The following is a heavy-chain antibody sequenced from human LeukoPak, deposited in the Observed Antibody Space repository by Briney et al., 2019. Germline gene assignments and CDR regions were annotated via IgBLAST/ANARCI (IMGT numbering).Heavy chain of an antibody. Sequence: GGSLRLSCAASGVTFSKYDMHWVRQAPGKGLEWVAFIQYDGSDKFYTDSVKGRFTVSRDNSKNTVYLQMNSLRVEDTAVYYCARAYNYGSGTYRALAYWGQGTLVTVSS. D-gene: IGHD3-10*01. CDR1: GVTFSKYD. CDR3: ARAYNYGSGTYRALAY. J-gene: IGHJ4*02. V-gene: IGHV3-30*02. CDR2: IQYDGSDK.